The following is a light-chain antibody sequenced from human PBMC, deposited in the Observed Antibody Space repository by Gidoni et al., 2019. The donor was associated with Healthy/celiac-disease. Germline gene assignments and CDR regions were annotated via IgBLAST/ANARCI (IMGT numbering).Light chain of an antibody. J-gene: IGKJ4*01. CDR1: QRVHSSY. V-gene: IGKV3-20*01. Sequence: EIALTQSPGTLSLSPGERATLLCRASQRVHSSYLAWYQQKPGQAPRHLIYGASSRATGIPDRFSGSGSGTGFTLTISRLEPEDFAVYYCQQYDSSPLTFGGGTKVEIK. CDR3: QQYDSSPLT. CDR2: GAS.